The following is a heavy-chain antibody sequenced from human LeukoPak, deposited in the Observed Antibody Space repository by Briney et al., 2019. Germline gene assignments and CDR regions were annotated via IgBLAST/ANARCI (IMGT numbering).Heavy chain of an antibody. CDR2: INHSGST. CDR3: ASSSSGLLGSSH. J-gene: IGHJ4*02. Sequence: TXSLTCAVYGGSFXXYYWSWIRQPPGKGLEWIGEINHSGSTNYNPSLTSRVTISVDTSKSQFSLKLSSVTAADTAVYYCASSSSGLLGSSHWGQGTLVTVSS. V-gene: IGHV4-34*01. CDR1: GGSFXXYY. D-gene: IGHD6-6*01.